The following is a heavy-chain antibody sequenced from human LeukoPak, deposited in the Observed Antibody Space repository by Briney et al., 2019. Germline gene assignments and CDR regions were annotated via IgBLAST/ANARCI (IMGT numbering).Heavy chain of an antibody. CDR2: IGTGGDT. CDR1: GLTLSRFD. D-gene: IGHD3-3*01. CDR3: ARDFITIFGVVTHRPGAFDI. Sequence: GGSLRLSCAASGLTLSRFDMHWVRQTTGKGLEWVSAIGTGGDTYYAGSVKGRFTISREDAKNSLYLQMNSLTAGDTAVYYCARDFITIFGVVTHRPGAFDIWGQGTMVTVSS. J-gene: IGHJ3*02. V-gene: IGHV3-13*01.